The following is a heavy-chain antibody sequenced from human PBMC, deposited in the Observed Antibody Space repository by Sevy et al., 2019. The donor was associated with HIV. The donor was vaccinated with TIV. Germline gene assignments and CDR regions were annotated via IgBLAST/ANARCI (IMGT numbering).Heavy chain of an antibody. CDR1: GFTFDDYT. Sequence: GGSLRLSCAASGFTFDDYTMHWVRQAPGKGLEWVSLISWDGGSTYYADSVKGRFTISRDNSKNSLYLQMNSLRTEDTALYYCAKPRIVGANGADAFDIWGQGTMVTVSS. CDR2: ISWDGGST. J-gene: IGHJ3*02. CDR3: AKPRIVGANGADAFDI. V-gene: IGHV3-43*01. D-gene: IGHD1-26*01.